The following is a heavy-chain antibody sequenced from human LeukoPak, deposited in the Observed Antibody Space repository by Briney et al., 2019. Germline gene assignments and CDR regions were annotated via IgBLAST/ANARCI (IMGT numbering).Heavy chain of an antibody. V-gene: IGHV3-30*02. D-gene: IGHD1-1*01. CDR2: IRYDGSNK. Sequence: PGGYLRLSCAASGFTFSSYGMHWVRQAPGKGLEGVAFIRYDGSNKYYEDSVKGRFTISRDNSKNTLYLQMNSLRAEDTAVYYCAKDPGLDWNYNYYYYMDVWGKGTTVTVSS. J-gene: IGHJ6*03. CDR1: GFTFSSYG. CDR3: AKDPGLDWNYNYYYYMDV.